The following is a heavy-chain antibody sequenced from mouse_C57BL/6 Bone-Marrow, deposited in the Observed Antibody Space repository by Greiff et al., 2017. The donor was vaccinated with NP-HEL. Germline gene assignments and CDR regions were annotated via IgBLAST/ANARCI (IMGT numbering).Heavy chain of an antibody. D-gene: IGHD1-1*01. CDR2: IYPRDGST. CDR3: ARQGYGSSYAGYFDV. J-gene: IGHJ1*03. Sequence: QVQLQQSDAELVKPGASVKISCKVSGYTFTDHTIHWMKQRPEQGLEWIGYIYPRDGSTKYNEKFKGKATLTADKSSSTAYMQLHSLISEDSAVYFCARQGYGSSYAGYFDVWGTGTTVTVSS. V-gene: IGHV1-78*01. CDR1: GYTFTDHT.